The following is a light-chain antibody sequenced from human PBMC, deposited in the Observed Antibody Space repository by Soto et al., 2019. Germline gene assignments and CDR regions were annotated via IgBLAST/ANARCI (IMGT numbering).Light chain of an antibody. CDR1: QTLLHSNGKSY. Sequence: EIVMTQTPLSLSVTPGQSASISCRSSQTLLHSNGKSYLYWYLQKAGQAPQLLIYEVSKRVSGVPDRFSGSGAGTDFTLKISRVEAEDVGVYYCLQSLHFPLTFGGGTKVEIK. CDR3: LQSLHFPLT. V-gene: IGKV2D-29*01. J-gene: IGKJ4*01. CDR2: EVS.